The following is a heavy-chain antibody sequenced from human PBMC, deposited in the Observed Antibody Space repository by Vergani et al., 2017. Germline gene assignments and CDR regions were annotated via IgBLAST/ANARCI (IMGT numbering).Heavy chain of an antibody. Sequence: QVQLQQWGAGLLKPSETLSLTCTVSGGSISSYYWSWIRQPAGKGLEWIGRIYTSGSTNYNPSLKSRVTMSVDTSKNQFSLKLSSVTAADTAVYYCARVRRAARPHYYYYMDVWGKGTTVTVSS. D-gene: IGHD6-25*01. CDR1: GGSISSYY. CDR2: IYTSGST. CDR3: ARVRRAARPHYYYYMDV. J-gene: IGHJ6*03. V-gene: IGHV4-59*10.